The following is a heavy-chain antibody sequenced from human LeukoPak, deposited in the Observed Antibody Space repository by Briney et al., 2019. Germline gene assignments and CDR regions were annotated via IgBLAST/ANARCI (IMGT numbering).Heavy chain of an antibody. V-gene: IGHV3-21*01. D-gene: IGHD2-8*01. CDR2: ISSSSSYI. CDR3: VREDSILLENDAFDI. CDR1: GFTFSSYG. Sequence: GGSLRLSCAASGFTFSSYGMSWVRQAPGKGLEWVSSISSSSSYIYYADSVKGRFTLSRDNAKNTLYLQMNRLRGEDTAVYYCVREDSILLENDAFDIWGQGTMVSVSS. J-gene: IGHJ3*02.